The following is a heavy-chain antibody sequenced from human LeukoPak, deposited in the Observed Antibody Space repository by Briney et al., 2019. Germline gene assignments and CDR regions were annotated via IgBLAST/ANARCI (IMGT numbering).Heavy chain of an antibody. V-gene: IGHV4-39*01. CDR3: ARRVWSVGATTKGLFDY. CDR1: GGSISSSSYY. Sequence: SATLSLTCTVTGGSISSSSYYWGWIRQPPGRGLEWIGSIYYSGSTYYNPSLKSRVTISVDTSKNQFSLKLSSVTAADTAVYYCARRVWSVGATTKGLFDYWGQGTLVTVSS. J-gene: IGHJ4*02. D-gene: IGHD1-26*01. CDR2: IYYSGST.